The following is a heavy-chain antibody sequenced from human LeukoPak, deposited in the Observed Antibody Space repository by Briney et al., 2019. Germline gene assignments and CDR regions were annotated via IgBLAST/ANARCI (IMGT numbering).Heavy chain of an antibody. V-gene: IGHV3-23*01. CDR1: GFTFSSCA. D-gene: IGHD6-19*01. CDR3: AKGPSPRQWLVGYYFDY. CDR2: ISGSGGST. J-gene: IGHJ4*02. Sequence: GGSLRLSCAASGFTFSSCAMSWVRQAPGKGLEWVSAISGSGGSTYYADSVKGRFTISRDNSKNTLYLQMNSLRAEDTAVCYCAKGPSPRQWLVGYYFDYWGQGTLVTVSS.